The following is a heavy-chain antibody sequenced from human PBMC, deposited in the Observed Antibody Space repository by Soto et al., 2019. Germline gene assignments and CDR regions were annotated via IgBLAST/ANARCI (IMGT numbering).Heavy chain of an antibody. CDR3: AKGVTGTSGYWVS. Sequence: EVQLLESGGGLVQPGGSVRLSCAASGFTLSDYDMGWVRQAPGKGLEWVAGIRASGSITYYTDYVKGRFTISRDNSKSTLDLQMNSLRDEDTATYYCAKGVTGTSGYWVSWGQGTLVTVSA. CDR1: GFTLSDYD. CDR2: IRASGSIT. J-gene: IGHJ4*02. V-gene: IGHV3-23*01. D-gene: IGHD3-22*01.